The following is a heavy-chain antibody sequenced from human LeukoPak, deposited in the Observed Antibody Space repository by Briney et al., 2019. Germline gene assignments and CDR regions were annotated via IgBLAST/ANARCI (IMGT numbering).Heavy chain of an antibody. CDR1: GLNFTNYN. J-gene: IGHJ3*02. CDR2: IHSSSGSI. CDR3: ARDLAWDAFDI. V-gene: IGHV3-21*01. Sequence: GGSLRLSCAASGLNFTNYNMNWGRQAPGKGLEWVSSIHSSSGSIYYADSLKGRFTISRDNAKNSLYLQMNSLRAEDTAVYYCARDLAWDAFDIWGQGTMVTVSS.